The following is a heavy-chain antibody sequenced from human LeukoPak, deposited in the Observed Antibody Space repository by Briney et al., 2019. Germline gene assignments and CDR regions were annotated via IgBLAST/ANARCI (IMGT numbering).Heavy chain of an antibody. CDR3: ARNLHSNYYYYGLDV. V-gene: IGHV1-8*01. D-gene: IGHD4-11*01. CDR2: MNPNSGNT. J-gene: IGHJ6*02. CDR1: GYTFTSYD. Sequence: ASAKVSCKASGYTFTSYDINWVRQATGQGLEWRGWMNPNSGNTGYAQKFQGRVTMTRNTSISTAYMELSSLRSEDTAVYYCARNLHSNYYYYGLDVWGQGTTVTVSS.